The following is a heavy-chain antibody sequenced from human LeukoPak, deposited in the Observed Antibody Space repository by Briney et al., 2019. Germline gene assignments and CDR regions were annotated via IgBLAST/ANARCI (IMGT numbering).Heavy chain of an antibody. CDR1: GYTFTSYG. Sequence: ASVKVSCKASGYTFTSYGISWVRQAPGQGLEWMGWISAYNGNTNYAQKLQGRVTITADESTSTAYMELSSLRSEDTAVYYCARDRHYYDSSGYQGRYYFDYWGQGTLVTVSS. D-gene: IGHD3-22*01. J-gene: IGHJ4*02. CDR3: ARDRHYYDSSGYQGRYYFDY. CDR2: ISAYNGNT. V-gene: IGHV1-18*01.